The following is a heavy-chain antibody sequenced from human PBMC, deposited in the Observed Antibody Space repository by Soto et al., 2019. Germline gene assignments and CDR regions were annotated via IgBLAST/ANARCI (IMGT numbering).Heavy chain of an antibody. V-gene: IGHV1-3*02. CDR2: SNAGNGNT. D-gene: IGHD3-10*01. CDR1: GYTFTSYA. J-gene: IGHJ6*02. CDR3: ARNGLGESTPSAYYGMDV. Sequence: ASVKVSCKASGYTFTSYAMHWVRQAPGQRLEWMGWSNAGNGNTKYSQEFQGRVTITRDTSASTAYMELNSLRAEDTAVYYCARNGLGESTPSAYYGMDVWGQGTTVTVSS.